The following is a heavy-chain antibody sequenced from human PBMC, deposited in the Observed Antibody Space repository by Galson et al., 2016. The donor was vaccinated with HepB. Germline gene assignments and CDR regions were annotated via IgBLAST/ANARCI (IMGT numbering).Heavy chain of an antibody. CDR3: AKDIVTGTYFGLGVYPYFYGMDV. V-gene: IGHV3-43*01. CDR1: GFTFDDST. Sequence: SLRLSCAASGFTFDDSTMHWVRQGPGKGLEWVSVISWDGASTHYADAVKGRFTVSRDNSRNSLYLQMNSLRIEDTALYYCAKDIVTGTYFGLGVYPYFYGMDVWGQGTTVTVSS. J-gene: IGHJ6*02. D-gene: IGHD1-26*01. CDR2: ISWDGAST.